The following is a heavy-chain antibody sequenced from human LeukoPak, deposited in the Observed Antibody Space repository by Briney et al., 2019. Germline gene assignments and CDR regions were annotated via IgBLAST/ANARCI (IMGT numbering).Heavy chain of an antibody. Sequence: PSETLSLTCAVYGGSFSGYYWSWIRQPPGKGLEWIGEINHSGSTNYNPSLKSRVTISVDTSKNQFSLKLSSVTAADTAVYYCARQVPRITMIVVVIKGHFDYWGQGTLVTVSS. CDR2: INHSGST. V-gene: IGHV4-34*01. D-gene: IGHD3-22*01. CDR3: ARQVPRITMIVVVIKGHFDY. J-gene: IGHJ4*02. CDR1: GGSFSGYY.